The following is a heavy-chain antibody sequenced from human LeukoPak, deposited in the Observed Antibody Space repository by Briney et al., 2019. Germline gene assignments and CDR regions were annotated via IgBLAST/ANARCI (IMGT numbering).Heavy chain of an antibody. D-gene: IGHD6-19*01. Sequence: SETLSLTCAVYGGSFSGCYWSWIRQPPGKGLEWIGYIYYSGSTYYNPSLKSRVTISVDASKNQFSLKLSSVTAADTAVYYCARSEIAVAGTAGYWGQGTLVTVSS. J-gene: IGHJ4*02. V-gene: IGHV4-59*06. CDR2: IYYSGST. CDR3: ARSEIAVAGTAGY. CDR1: GGSFSGCY.